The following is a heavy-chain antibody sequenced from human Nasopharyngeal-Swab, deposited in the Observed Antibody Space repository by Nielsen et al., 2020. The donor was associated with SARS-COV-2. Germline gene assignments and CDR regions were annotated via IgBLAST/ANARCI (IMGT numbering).Heavy chain of an antibody. CDR3: TTAYCSGGSCYRDAFDI. Sequence: WIRQPPGKGLEWVGRIKSKTDGGTTDYAAPVKGRLTISRDDSKNTLYLQMNSLKTEDTAVYYCTTAYCSGGSCYRDAFDIWGQGTMVTVSS. CDR2: IKSKTDGGTT. V-gene: IGHV3-15*01. J-gene: IGHJ3*02. D-gene: IGHD2-15*01.